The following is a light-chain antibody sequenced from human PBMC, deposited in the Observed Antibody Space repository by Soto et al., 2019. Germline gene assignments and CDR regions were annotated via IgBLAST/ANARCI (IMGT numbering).Light chain of an antibody. V-gene: IGLV4-60*03. CDR1: SGHSSYI. CDR3: ETWDSNRHVV. Sequence: QSVLTQSSSASASLGSSVKLTCTLSSGHSSYIIAWHQQQPGKAPRYLMKPEGSGSYNKGSGVPDRFSGSSSGADRYLTISNLQAEDEADYYCETWDSNRHVVFGGGTKLTVL. CDR2: PEGSGSY. J-gene: IGLJ2*01.